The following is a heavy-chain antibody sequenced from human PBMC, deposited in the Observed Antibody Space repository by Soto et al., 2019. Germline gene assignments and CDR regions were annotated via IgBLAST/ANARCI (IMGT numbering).Heavy chain of an antibody. J-gene: IGHJ3*01. CDR2: ISPNNGAT. Sequence: QVQLVQSGAEVKKPGASMKVSCKASGYTFSDYYMHWVRQAPGQGLECMGWISPNNGATNYAQKFQDRVTMTRDASIPTAYMELSRLRSDDTAVYYCARGGEFCSTGSCNSSLGDAFDVWGQGTTVTVSS. D-gene: IGHD2-15*01. CDR1: GYTFSDYY. CDR3: ARGGEFCSTGSCNSSLGDAFDV. V-gene: IGHV1-2*02.